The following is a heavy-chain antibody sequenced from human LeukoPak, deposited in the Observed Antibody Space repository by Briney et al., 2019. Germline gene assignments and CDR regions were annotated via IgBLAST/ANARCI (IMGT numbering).Heavy chain of an antibody. CDR2: IYYSGST. V-gene: IGHV4-30-4*01. Sequence: SETLSLTCTVSGGSISSGDYYWSWIRQPPGKGLEWIGYIYYSGSTYYNPSLKSRVTISVDTSKNQFSLKLSSVTAADTAVYYCARAERDYYYYMDVWGKGTTVTVSS. J-gene: IGHJ6*03. CDR1: GGSISSGDYY. CDR3: ARAERDYYYYMDV.